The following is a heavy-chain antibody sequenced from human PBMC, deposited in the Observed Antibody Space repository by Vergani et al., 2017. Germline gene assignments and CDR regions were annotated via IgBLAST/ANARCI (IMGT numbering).Heavy chain of an antibody. CDR1: GDSFRSNKW. Sequence: QVQLQESGPGLVKPPGTLSLPCAVSGDSFRSNKWWTWVRQSPGKTLEWIGEISHSGGTNYHPSLKGRVTLSLDNSKNQFSLRLSSVTAADTAVYYCARDPKSDCSGGSCFSVWGAFDIWGRGTTVTVSS. CDR2: ISHSGGT. V-gene: IGHV4-4*03. J-gene: IGHJ3*02. CDR3: ARDPKSDCSGGSCFSVWGAFDI. D-gene: IGHD2-15*01.